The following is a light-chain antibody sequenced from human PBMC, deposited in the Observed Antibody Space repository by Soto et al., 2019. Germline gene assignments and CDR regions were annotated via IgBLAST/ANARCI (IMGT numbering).Light chain of an antibody. CDR3: QHFNNWPPELT. V-gene: IGKV3-15*01. Sequence: EVALPQSPATLSVSPGERATLSCRASQSISNNLAWYQQKPGQAPRLLIFGASTRATGVPARFSGSGSGTEFILTISSLQSEDFATYYCQHFNNWPPELTFGGGTKVDI. J-gene: IGKJ4*01. CDR2: GAS. CDR1: QSISNN.